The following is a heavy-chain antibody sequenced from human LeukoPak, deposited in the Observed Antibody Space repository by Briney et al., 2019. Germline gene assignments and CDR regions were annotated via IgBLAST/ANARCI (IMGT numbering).Heavy chain of an antibody. Sequence: ASVKVSCKASGYTFTSYYMHWVRQAPGQGLEWMGIINPSGGSTSYAQKFQGRVTITADESTSTAYMELSSLRSEDTAVYYCATSPPGYASYYFDYWGQGTLVTVSS. CDR3: ATSPPGYASYYFDY. V-gene: IGHV1-46*01. J-gene: IGHJ4*02. CDR1: GYTFTSYY. D-gene: IGHD3-16*01. CDR2: INPSGGST.